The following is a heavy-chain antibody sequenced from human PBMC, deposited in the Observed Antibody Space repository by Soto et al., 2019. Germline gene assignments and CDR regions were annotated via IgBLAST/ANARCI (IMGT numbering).Heavy chain of an antibody. V-gene: IGHV4-30-2*06. D-gene: IGHD5-12*01. J-gene: IGHJ4*02. CDR1: GASITYGGYS. CDR2: ITHLENT. CDR3: VRGGGNDPFEY. Sequence: QLRLQESGSGVVETSESLSLTCTVFGASITYGGYSWSWIRQSPGRGLEWIGHITHLENTYFNPSFKSRLSMSIDGAKNQFSLKLTSMTAADKGRYFCVRGGGNDPFEYWGQGILVTVSS.